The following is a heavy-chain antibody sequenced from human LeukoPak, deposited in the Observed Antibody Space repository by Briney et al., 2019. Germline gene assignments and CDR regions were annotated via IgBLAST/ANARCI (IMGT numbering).Heavy chain of an antibody. CDR3: ARGVGVPSSGGTFDY. V-gene: IGHV4-30-4*08. CDR2: IYYSGST. J-gene: IGHJ4*02. Sequence: SETLSLTCTVSGGSISSGDYYWSWIRQPPGKGLEWIGYIYYSGSTYYNPSLKSRVTISADTSKNQFSLKLSSVTAADTAVYYCARGVGVPSSGGTFDYWGQGTLVTVSS. D-gene: IGHD2-21*01. CDR1: GGSISSGDYY.